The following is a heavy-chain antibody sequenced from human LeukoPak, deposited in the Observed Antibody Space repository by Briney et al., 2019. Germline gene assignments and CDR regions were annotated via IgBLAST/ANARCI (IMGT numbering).Heavy chain of an antibody. V-gene: IGHV3-43*02. CDR3: AKGLTVRAYYYGMDV. CDR1: GFTFDDYA. Sequence: PGGFLRLSCAASGFTFDDYAMHWVRQVPGKGLEWVSLISGDGGSTYYTDSVKGRFTISRDNSRNSLYLQMNSLRTEDTALYYCAKGLTVRAYYYGMDVWGQGTTVTVSS. CDR2: ISGDGGST. J-gene: IGHJ6*02. D-gene: IGHD1-14*01.